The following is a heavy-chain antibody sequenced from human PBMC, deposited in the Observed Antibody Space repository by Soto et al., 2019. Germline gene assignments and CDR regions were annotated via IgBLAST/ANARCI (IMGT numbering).Heavy chain of an antibody. V-gene: IGHV4-30-4*01. CDR2: IYYSGST. Sequence: PSEPLSLTCTVSGGSISSGDYYCSWIRQPPGKGLEWIGYIYYSGSTYYNPSLKSRVTISVDTSKNQFSLNLSPVTAADTAVLFCASGRIPPGGWFEPWCQGTLV. D-gene: IGHD3-16*01. J-gene: IGHJ5*02. CDR3: ASGRIPPGGWFEP. CDR1: GGSISSGDYY.